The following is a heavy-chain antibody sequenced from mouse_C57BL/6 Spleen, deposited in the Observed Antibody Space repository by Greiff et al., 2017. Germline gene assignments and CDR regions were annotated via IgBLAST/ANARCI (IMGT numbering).Heavy chain of an antibody. J-gene: IGHJ2*01. V-gene: IGHV1-54*01. D-gene: IGHD2-5*01. CDR2: INPGSGGT. Sequence: VQLQQSGAELVRPGTSVKVSCKASGYAFTNYLIEWVKQRPGQGLEWIGVINPGSGGTNYNEKFKGKATLTADKSSSTAYMQLSSLTSEDSAVYFCARSGYSNYRDYWVQGTTLTVSS. CDR1: GYAFTNYL. CDR3: ARSGYSNYRDY.